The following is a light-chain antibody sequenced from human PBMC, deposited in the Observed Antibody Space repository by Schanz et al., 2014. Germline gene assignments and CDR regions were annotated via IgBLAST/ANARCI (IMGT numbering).Light chain of an antibody. Sequence: DIQMTQSPSTLSASVGDRVTITCRASQNIGVWLGWYQQKPGKAPKLLIYRTSTLESGVPSRFSGSGSGTEFTLTISSLQPEDFASYYCQQYNTYPWMFGHGTKVEIK. CDR3: QQYNTYPWM. J-gene: IGKJ1*01. CDR2: RTS. CDR1: QNIGVW. V-gene: IGKV1-5*03.